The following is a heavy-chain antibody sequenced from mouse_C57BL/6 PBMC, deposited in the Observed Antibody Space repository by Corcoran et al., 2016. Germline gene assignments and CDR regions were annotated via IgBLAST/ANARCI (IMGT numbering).Heavy chain of an antibody. V-gene: IGHV1-18*01. J-gene: IGHJ3*01. Sequence: EVQLQQSGPELVKPGASVKIPCKASGYTFTDYNMDWVKQSHGKSLEWIGDINPNNGGTIYNQKFKGKATLTVDKSSSTAYMELRSLTSEDTAVYYCARYDGYPEGTWFAYWGQGTLVPVSA. D-gene: IGHD2-3*01. CDR3: ARYDGYPEGTWFAY. CDR2: INPNNGGT. CDR1: GYTFTDYN.